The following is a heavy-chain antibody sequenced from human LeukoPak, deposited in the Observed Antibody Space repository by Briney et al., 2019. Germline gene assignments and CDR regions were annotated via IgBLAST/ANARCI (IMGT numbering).Heavy chain of an antibody. D-gene: IGHD6-19*01. CDR2: IRSKAYGGTT. Sequence: PGGSLRLSCTASGFTFGDYAMSWVRQAPGKGLEWVGFIRSKAYGGTTEYAASVKGRFTISRDDSKSIAYLQMNSLKTEDTAVYYCTRVSRGWYGDYFDYWGQGTLVTVSS. V-gene: IGHV3-49*04. CDR1: GFTFGDYA. J-gene: IGHJ4*02. CDR3: TRVSRGWYGDYFDY.